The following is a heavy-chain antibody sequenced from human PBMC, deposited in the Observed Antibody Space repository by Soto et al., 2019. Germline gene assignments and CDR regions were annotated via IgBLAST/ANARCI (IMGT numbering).Heavy chain of an antibody. CDR2: ISGSGGST. CDR3: ASPHSSSWYMTYY. V-gene: IGHV3-23*01. Sequence: GGSLRLSCAASGFTFSSYAMSWVRQAPGKGLEWVSAISGSGGSTYYADSVRGRFTISRDNSKNTLYLQMNSLRAEDTAVYYCASPHSSSWYMTYYWGQGTLVTVSS. J-gene: IGHJ4*02. D-gene: IGHD6-13*01. CDR1: GFTFSSYA.